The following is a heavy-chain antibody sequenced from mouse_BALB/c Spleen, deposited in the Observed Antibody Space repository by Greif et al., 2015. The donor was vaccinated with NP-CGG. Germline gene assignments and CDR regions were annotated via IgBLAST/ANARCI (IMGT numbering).Heavy chain of an antibody. D-gene: IGHD1-2*01. CDR2: INPSNGGA. Sequence: QVQLQQSGAELVKPGASVKLSCKASGYTFISYYMHWVKQRPGQGLEWIGEINPSNGGANLNEKFKSKATLTVDKSSSTAYMQLSSLTSEDSAVYFCTRGRRRDFDFWGQGTTLTVSS. J-gene: IGHJ2*01. V-gene: IGHV1S81*02. CDR1: GYTFISYY. CDR3: TRGRRRDFDF.